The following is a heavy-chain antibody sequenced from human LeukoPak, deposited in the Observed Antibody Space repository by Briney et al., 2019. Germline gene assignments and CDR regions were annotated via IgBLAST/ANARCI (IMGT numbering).Heavy chain of an antibody. D-gene: IGHD3-22*01. CDR1: GFTFSNFA. J-gene: IGHJ4*02. CDR2: ISASGNDI. Sequence: PGGSLRLSCAASGFTFSNFAMSWVCQAPGKGLKWVSVISASGNDIYYADSVKGRFTISRDNSGNTLYLQMNSLRAEDTAVYYCAKRGYYYDSGGYYYFDYWGQGTLVTVSS. CDR3: AKRGYYYDSGGYYYFDY. V-gene: IGHV3-23*01.